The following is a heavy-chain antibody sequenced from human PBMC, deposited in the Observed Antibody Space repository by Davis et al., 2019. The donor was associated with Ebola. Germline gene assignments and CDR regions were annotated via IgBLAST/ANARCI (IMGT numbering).Heavy chain of an antibody. D-gene: IGHD6-19*01. CDR3: ARGGGYSSGWIDY. CDR2: ISYDGSNK. Sequence: GGSLRLSCAASGFTFSSYDMHWVRQAPGKGLEWVAVISYDGSNKYYADSVKGRFTISRDNSKNTLYLQMNSLRAEDTAVYYCARGGGYSSGWIDYWGQGTLVTVSS. V-gene: IGHV3-30*03. J-gene: IGHJ4*02. CDR1: GFTFSSYD.